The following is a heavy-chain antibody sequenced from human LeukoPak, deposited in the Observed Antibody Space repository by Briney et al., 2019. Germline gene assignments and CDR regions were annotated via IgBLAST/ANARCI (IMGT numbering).Heavy chain of an antibody. CDR2: IKSKTDGGTT. D-gene: IGHD3-16*02. CDR1: GFTFSNAW. CDR3: IRTQYIGDYVWGSYRY. Sequence: PGGSLRLSCAASGFTFSNAWMSWVRQAPGKGLEWVGRIKSKTDGGTTDYAAPVKGRFTISRDDSKNTLYLQMNSLKTEDTAVYYCIRTQYIGDYVWGSYRYWGQGTLVTVSS. J-gene: IGHJ4*02. V-gene: IGHV3-15*01.